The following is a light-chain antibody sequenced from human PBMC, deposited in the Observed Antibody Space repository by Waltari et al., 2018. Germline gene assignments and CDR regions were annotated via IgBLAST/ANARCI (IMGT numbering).Light chain of an antibody. J-gene: IGKJ5*01. CDR3: QQYGSSPPIT. CDR1: QSVSSSY. V-gene: IGKV3-20*01. CDR2: GAS. Sequence: EIVLTQSPGTLSLSPGERATLSCRASQSVSSSYLAWYQQKPGQAPRLLTYGASSRATGIPDRFSGSGSGTDCTLTISRLEPEDFAVYYCQQYGSSPPITFGQGTRLEIK.